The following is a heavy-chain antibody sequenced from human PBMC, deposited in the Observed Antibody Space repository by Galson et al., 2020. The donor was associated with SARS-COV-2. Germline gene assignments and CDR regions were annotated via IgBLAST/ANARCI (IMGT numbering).Heavy chain of an antibody. D-gene: IGHD3-22*01. CDR3: ARGRPEVVVITTDFQH. V-gene: IGHV1-69*05. J-gene: IGHJ1*01. CDR1: GGTFSSYA. Sequence: ASVKVSCKASGGTFSSYAISWVRQAPGQGLEWMGGIIPIFGTANYAQKFQGRVTITTDESTSTAYMELSSLRSEDTAVYYCARGRPEVVVITTDFQHWGQGTLVTVSS. CDR2: IIPIFGTA.